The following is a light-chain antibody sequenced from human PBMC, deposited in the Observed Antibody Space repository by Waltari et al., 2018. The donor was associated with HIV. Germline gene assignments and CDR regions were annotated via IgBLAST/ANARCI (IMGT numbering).Light chain of an antibody. Sequence: DIQMTQSPSSLSASVGDRVTITGRASQNINNYLNWYQQKPGKAPKLLIYAASSLQTGVPSRFSGSRSGTDFTLTISSLQPEDFATYYCQQSSSTPQTFGQGTKVEIK. J-gene: IGKJ1*01. V-gene: IGKV1-39*01. CDR2: AAS. CDR3: QQSSSTPQT. CDR1: QNINNY.